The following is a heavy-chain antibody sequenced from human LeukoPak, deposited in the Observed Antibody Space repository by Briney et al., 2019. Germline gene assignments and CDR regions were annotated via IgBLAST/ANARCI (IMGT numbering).Heavy chain of an antibody. CDR3: ARATNWFDP. D-gene: IGHD1-26*01. CDR1: GGTFSSYA. V-gene: IGHV1-69*04. Sequence: ASVKVSCKASGGTFSSYAISWVRQAPGQGLEWMGRIIPILGIANYAQKFQGRVTITADKSTSTAYTELSSLRSEDTAVYYCARATNWFDPWGQGTLVTVSS. CDR2: IIPILGIA. J-gene: IGHJ5*02.